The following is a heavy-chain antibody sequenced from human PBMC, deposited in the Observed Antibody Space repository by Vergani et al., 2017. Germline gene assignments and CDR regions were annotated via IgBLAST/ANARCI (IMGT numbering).Heavy chain of an antibody. Sequence: QLQLQESGPGLVKPSATLYLTCSVSGASIRSSNYYWGWIRQPPGKGLEWIASIYYSGSTYYNPSLKSRVTISVDTSKHQFSLKLSAVTAADTAVYFCARHSTVEWLVKLGWIDPWGQGILVTVSS. J-gene: IGHJ5*02. CDR2: IYYSGST. D-gene: IGHD6-19*01. CDR3: ARHSTVEWLVKLGWIDP. CDR1: GASIRSSNYY. V-gene: IGHV4-39*01.